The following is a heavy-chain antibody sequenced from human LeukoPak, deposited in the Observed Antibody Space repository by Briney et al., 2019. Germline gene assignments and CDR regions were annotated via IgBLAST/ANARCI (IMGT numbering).Heavy chain of an antibody. D-gene: IGHD3-22*01. CDR2: IYYSGNT. V-gene: IGHV4-39*07. Sequence: PSETLSLTCTVSGGSISNYYWGWIRQAPGKGLEWIGSIYYSGNTNYNPSLKSRVTISVDKSKNQFSLKLSSVTAADTAVYYCAREGGSYYDSSGYYDYWGQGTLVTVSS. CDR3: AREGGSYYDSSGYYDY. CDR1: GGSISNYY. J-gene: IGHJ4*02.